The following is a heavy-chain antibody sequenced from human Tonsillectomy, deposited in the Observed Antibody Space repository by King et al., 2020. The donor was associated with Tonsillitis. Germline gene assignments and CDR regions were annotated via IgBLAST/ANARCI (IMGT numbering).Heavy chain of an antibody. CDR3: ARSRWGYHGGCFYH. CDR1: GGSISSGSYY. J-gene: IGHJ4*02. D-gene: IGHD3-16*01. CDR2: IYTSGST. V-gene: IGHV4-61*02. Sequence: QLQESGPGLVKPSQTLSLTCTVSGGSISSGSYYWSWIRQPAGKGLEWIGRIYTSGSTNYNPSLKSRVTISVDTSKNQFSLKLSSVTAADTAVYYCARSRWGYHGGCFYHWGPGTPVNGPS.